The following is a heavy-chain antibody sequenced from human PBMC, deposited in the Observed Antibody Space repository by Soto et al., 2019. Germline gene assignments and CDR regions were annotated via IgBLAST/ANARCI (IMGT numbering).Heavy chain of an antibody. V-gene: IGHV1-46*01. CDR1: GSITNHH. Sequence: QVHLVQSGAEVKKPGASVNVSCQASGSITNHHMHWVRQAPGQGREWMGIFNPSGLSTTYAQKFQGRVTITRDTSTSTVYMELSSLPSEDTAVYFCAKVTHRGPIAVAGPLGSWGQGTLVIVSS. CDR3: AKVTHRGPIAVAGPLGS. J-gene: IGHJ4*02. D-gene: IGHD6-19*01. CDR2: FNPSGLST.